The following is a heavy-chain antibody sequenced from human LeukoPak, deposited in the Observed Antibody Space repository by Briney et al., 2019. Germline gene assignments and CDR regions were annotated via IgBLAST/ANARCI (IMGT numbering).Heavy chain of an antibody. J-gene: IGHJ4*02. CDR1: GFTFSYYS. V-gene: IGHV3-48*02. CDR3: ARDSTGNFDY. CDR2: ISSSSSTV. Sequence: GGSQRLSCAASGFTFSYYSMNWVRQAPGKGLEWVSYISSSSSTVYYADSVKGRFTISKDNAKDSVYLQMSSLRDEDTAVYYCARDSTGNFDYWGQGTLVAVSS. D-gene: IGHD1-1*01.